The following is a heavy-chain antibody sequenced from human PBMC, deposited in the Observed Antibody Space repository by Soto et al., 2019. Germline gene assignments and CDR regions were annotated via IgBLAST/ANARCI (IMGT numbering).Heavy chain of an antibody. J-gene: IGHJ4*01. D-gene: IGHD1-26*01. Sequence: ASVKLSCTSAGYTFSSYYIHWVRQAPGQGLEWLGVINPGGDSADYAQKFKGRVTMTRDTSTSTVYMEVSSLRSEDTAVYYCARVGSSEIVDPTDYFHYGARGT. CDR1: GYTFSSYY. V-gene: IGHV1-46*03. CDR3: ARVGSSEIVDPTDYFHY. CDR2: INPGGDSA.